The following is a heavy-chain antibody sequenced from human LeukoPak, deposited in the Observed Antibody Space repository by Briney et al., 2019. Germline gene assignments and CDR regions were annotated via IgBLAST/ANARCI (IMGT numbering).Heavy chain of an antibody. Sequence: PSETLSLTCTVSGGSISSSSYYWGWIRQPPGKGLEWIGSIYYSGSTYYNPSLKSRVTISVDTSKNQFSLKLSSVTAADTAVYYCASRDILTGLVDDWGQGTLVTVSS. V-gene: IGHV4-39*07. J-gene: IGHJ4*02. CDR1: GGSISSSSYY. D-gene: IGHD3-9*01. CDR2: IYYSGST. CDR3: ASRDILTGLVDD.